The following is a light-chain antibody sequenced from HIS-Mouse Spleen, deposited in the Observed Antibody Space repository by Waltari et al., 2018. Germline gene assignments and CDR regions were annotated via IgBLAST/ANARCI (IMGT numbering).Light chain of an antibody. V-gene: IGLV2-14*03. J-gene: IGLJ2*01. CDR2: DVS. CDR1: SSDVGGYNY. CDR3: SSYTSSSTDVV. Sequence: QSALTQPASVSGSPGQSITISCTGTSSDVGGYNYASWYQQHPGKAPKRMIYDVSTRPSGVSNRFSGSKSGNTASLTISGLQAEDEADYYCSSYTSSSTDVVFGGGTKLTVL.